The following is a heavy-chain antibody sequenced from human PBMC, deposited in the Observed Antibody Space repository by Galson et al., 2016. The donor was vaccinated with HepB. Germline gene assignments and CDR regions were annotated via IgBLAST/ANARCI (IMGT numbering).Heavy chain of an antibody. Sequence: SLRLSCAGSGFTFSRYNMHWVRQAPGKGLEWLADISIGGSTVYYADSVKGRFTISRDNDKNSVYLQMDSLRDEDTAVYYCAREADFYDSTGYFPPFAYWGQGILVTVSS. CDR2: ISIGGSTV. J-gene: IGHJ4*02. CDR3: AREADFYDSTGYFPPFAY. CDR1: GFTFSRYN. D-gene: IGHD3-22*01. V-gene: IGHV3-48*03.